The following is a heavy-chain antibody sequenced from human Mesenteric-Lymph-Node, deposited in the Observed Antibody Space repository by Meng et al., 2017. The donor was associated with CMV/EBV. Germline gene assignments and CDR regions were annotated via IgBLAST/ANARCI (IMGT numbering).Heavy chain of an antibody. Sequence: GGSLRLSCAASGFTFSSHWMSWVRQAPGRGLEWVANIKQDGSEKYCVDSVKGRFTISRDNAKNSLYLQMNSLRVEDTAVYFCARDVTYQLADSWGQGTLVTVSS. V-gene: IGHV3-7*01. CDR2: IKQDGSEK. CDR1: GFTFSSHW. J-gene: IGHJ5*01. CDR3: ARDVTYQLADS. D-gene: IGHD1-1*01.